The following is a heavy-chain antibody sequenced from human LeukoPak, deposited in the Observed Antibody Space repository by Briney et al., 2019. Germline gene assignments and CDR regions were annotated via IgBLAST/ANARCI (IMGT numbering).Heavy chain of an antibody. D-gene: IGHD2-2*01. V-gene: IGHV3-33*01. CDR1: GFTFSSYG. Sequence: PGGSLRLSCAASGFTFSSYGMHWVRQVPGKGLEWVAVIWYDGSNKYYADSVKGRFTISRDNSKNTLYLQMNSLRAEDTAVYYCARAPQYVFYFDYWGQGTLVTVSS. CDR3: ARAPQYVFYFDY. J-gene: IGHJ4*02. CDR2: IWYDGSNK.